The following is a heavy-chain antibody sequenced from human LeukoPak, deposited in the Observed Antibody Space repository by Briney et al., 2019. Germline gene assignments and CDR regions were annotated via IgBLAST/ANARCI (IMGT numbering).Heavy chain of an antibody. CDR2: IYYSGST. D-gene: IGHD3-9*01. J-gene: IGHJ4*02. CDR1: GGSVSSSSYY. Sequence: SSETLSLTCTVSGGSVSSSSYYWGWIRQPPVKGLEWIGSIYYSGSTYYNPSLKSRVTISVDTSKNQFSLKLSSVTAADTAVYYCARDSLTYYFDYWGQGTLVTVS. CDR3: ARDSLTYYFDY. V-gene: IGHV4-39*07.